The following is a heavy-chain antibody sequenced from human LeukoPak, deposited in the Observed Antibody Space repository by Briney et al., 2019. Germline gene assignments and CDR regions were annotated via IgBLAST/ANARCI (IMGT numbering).Heavy chain of an antibody. D-gene: IGHD4-11*01. V-gene: IGHV1-2*02. J-gene: IGHJ5*02. Sequence: ASVKVSCKASGYTFTGYYTHWVRHAPGQGLEWMGWINPDSGGTNYAQKCQGRVTMTRDTSISTAYMELRRLKSDDTAVYYCARTPSSTVRRTSHGFDPWGQGTLVTVAS. CDR3: ARTPSSTVRRTSHGFDP. CDR1: GYTFTGYY. CDR2: INPDSGGT.